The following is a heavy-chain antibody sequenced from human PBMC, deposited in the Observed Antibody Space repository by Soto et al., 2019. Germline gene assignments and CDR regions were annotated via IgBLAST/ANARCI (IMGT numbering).Heavy chain of an antibody. CDR3: VRGPGGPDGPGDY. Sequence: QVQLVQSGAEVKKPGGSVKVSCKASGYTFTSYAMHWVRQAPGQRLEWMGWINAGNGNTKYSRKFQGRVTITRDTSASTAYMELSSLRSEDTTVYYCVRGPGGPDGPGDYWGQGTLVTVSS. J-gene: IGHJ4*02. CDR1: GYTFTSYA. D-gene: IGHD2-15*01. CDR2: INAGNGNT. V-gene: IGHV1-3*01.